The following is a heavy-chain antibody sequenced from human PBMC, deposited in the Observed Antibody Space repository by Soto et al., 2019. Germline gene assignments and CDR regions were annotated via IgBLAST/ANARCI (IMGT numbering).Heavy chain of an antibody. D-gene: IGHD2-2*01. V-gene: IGHV4-59*01. CDR1: GVSISSYY. CDR3: ARYNRVVEHGMDV. CDR2: IYYSGST. Sequence: SETLSLTCTVSGVSISSYYWSWIRQPPGKGLEWIGYIYYSGSTNYNPSLKSRVTISVDTSKNQFSLKLSSVTAADTAVYYCARYNRVVEHGMDVWGQGTTVTVSS. J-gene: IGHJ6*02.